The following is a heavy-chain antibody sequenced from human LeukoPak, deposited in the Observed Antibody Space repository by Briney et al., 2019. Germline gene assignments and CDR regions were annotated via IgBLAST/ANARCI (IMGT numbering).Heavy chain of an antibody. CDR2: IIPIFGTA. CDR3: ASPLLLYSSSWYGEFDY. CDR1: GGTFSSYA. Sequence: SVKVSCKASGGTFSSYAISWVRQAPGQGLEWMGGIIPIFGTANYAQKFQGRVTITADESTSTAYKELSSLRSEDTAVYYCASPLLLYSSSWYGEFDYWGQGTLVTVSS. J-gene: IGHJ4*02. V-gene: IGHV1-69*01. D-gene: IGHD6-13*01.